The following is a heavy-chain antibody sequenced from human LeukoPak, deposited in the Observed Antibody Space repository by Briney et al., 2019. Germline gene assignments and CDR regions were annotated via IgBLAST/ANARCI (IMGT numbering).Heavy chain of an antibody. CDR3: ARHKMVRGIGYYYYMDV. J-gene: IGHJ6*03. D-gene: IGHD3-10*01. CDR1: GGSMSSYY. Sequence: SETLSLTCSVSGGSMSSYYWSWIRQPPGKGLEWIGTIYYSGSTYYNASLKSRVTISVDTSKIQFSLHLSSVTAADTAVFYCARHKMVRGIGYYYYMDVWGKGTTVTISS. CDR2: IYYSGST. V-gene: IGHV4-59*04.